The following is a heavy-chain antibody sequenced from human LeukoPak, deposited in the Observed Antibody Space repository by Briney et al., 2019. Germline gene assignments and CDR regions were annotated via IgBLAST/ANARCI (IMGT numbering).Heavy chain of an antibody. CDR3: ARDPTSSWETAFDI. J-gene: IGHJ3*02. CDR2: ISSGTSYI. CDR1: GFTFNTYT. V-gene: IGHV3-21*01. Sequence: PGGSLRLSCAASGFTFNTYTMNWVRQASGKGLEWVSSISSGTSYIYYADSVKGRFTISRDNAKNSLYLQMNSLRAEDTAVYYCARDPTSSWETAFDIWGQGTMVTVSS. D-gene: IGHD1-26*01.